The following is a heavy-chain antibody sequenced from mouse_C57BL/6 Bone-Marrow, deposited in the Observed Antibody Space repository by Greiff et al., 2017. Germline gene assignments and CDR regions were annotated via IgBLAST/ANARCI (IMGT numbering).Heavy chain of an antibody. CDR2: IYPRSGNT. V-gene: IGHV1-81*01. J-gene: IGHJ2*01. Sequence: QVQLKQSGAELARPGASVKLSCKASGYTFTSYGISWVKQRTGQGLEWIGEIYPRSGNTYYNEKFKGKATLTADKSSSTAYMELRSLTSEDSAVYFCASGTTVVATPDYWGQGTTLTVSS. CDR1: GYTFTSYG. CDR3: ASGTTVVATPDY. D-gene: IGHD1-1*01.